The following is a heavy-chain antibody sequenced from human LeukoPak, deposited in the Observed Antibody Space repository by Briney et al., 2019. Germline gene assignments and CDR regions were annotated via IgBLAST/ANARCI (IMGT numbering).Heavy chain of an antibody. CDR3: AKEQSSSGFFDY. D-gene: IGHD6-6*01. V-gene: IGHV3-21*04. J-gene: IGHJ4*02. CDR2: ITPSSDI. Sequence: GGSLRLSCAASGFTFSSYSINWVRQAPGKGLEWVSSITPSSDIYYADSVKGRFTISRDNAKNSLYLQMNSLRAEDTAVYYCAKEQSSSGFFDYWGQGTLVTVSS. CDR1: GFTFSSYS.